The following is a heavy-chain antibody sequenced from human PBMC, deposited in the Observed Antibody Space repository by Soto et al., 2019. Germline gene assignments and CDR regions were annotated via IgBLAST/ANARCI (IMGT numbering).Heavy chain of an antibody. V-gene: IGHV4-39*01. J-gene: IGHJ4*02. CDR2: IYYSGTT. Sequence: SETLSLTCTVSGGSITNSSYYWGWFRQPPGKGLEWIGTIYYSGTTYYNPSLKSRVTISVDTSKNQFSLKLSSVTAADTALYYCAKGSHYDILTAYHAFDYWGPGTLVTVSS. CDR1: GGSITNSSYY. D-gene: IGHD3-9*01. CDR3: AKGSHYDILTAYHAFDY.